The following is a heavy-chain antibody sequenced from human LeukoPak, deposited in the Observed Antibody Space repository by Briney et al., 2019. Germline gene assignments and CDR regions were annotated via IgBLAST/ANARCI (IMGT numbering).Heavy chain of an antibody. Sequence: PGGSLRLSCAASGFTFSSYAMHWVRQAPGKGLEWVAVISYDGSNKYYADSVKGRFTISRDNSKNTLYLQMNSLRAEDTAVYYCAKDDGYGAPRGYFDYWGQGTLVTVSS. J-gene: IGHJ4*02. CDR3: AKDDGYGAPRGYFDY. CDR2: ISYDGSNK. CDR1: GFTFSSYA. V-gene: IGHV3-30-3*01. D-gene: IGHD4-17*01.